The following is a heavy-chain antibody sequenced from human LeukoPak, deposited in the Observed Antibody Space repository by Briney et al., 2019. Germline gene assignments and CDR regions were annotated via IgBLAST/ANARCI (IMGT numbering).Heavy chain of an antibody. CDR2: SRDKAKSYST. D-gene: IGHD2-2*01. CDR3: ARRSNTYYTFDH. Sequence: PGGSLRLSCAASGFTFSDHYMDWVRQAPGKGLEWLARSRDKAKSYSTEHAASVKGRFTISRDNSKNSLYLQMNSLKTEDTAVYYCARRSNTYYTFDHWGQGTLVTVSS. J-gene: IGHJ4*02. V-gene: IGHV3-72*01. CDR1: GFTFSDHY.